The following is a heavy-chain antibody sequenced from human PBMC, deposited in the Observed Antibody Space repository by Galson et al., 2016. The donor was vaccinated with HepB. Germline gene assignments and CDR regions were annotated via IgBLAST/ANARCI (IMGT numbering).Heavy chain of an antibody. D-gene: IGHD2-15*01. CDR3: ARRLRGAWSPWFDP. V-gene: IGHV5-51*01. Sequence: QSGAEVKKPGESLKISCQASGYTFRSYWIGWMRQVPGKGLEWMGLIFPTDSDTRYSPSLEGRVTFSADKSTDTAYLQWSSLQASDTAVYYCARRLRGAWSPWFDPWGQGTLVTVSS. CDR2: IFPTDSDT. CDR1: GYTFRSYW. J-gene: IGHJ5*02.